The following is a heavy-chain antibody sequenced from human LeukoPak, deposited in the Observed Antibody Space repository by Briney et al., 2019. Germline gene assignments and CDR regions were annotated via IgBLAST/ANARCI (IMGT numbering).Heavy chain of an antibody. CDR2: INTNTGNP. CDR1: GYTFTSYA. CDR3: ARVVHPYDYESSGLTYDAFDI. V-gene: IGHV7-4-1*02. Sequence: ASVKVSCKASGYTFTSYAMNWVRQAPGQGLEWMGWINTNTGNPTYAQGFTGRFVFSLDTSVNTAYLQISSLKAEDTAVYYCARVVHPYDYESSGLTYDAFDIWGQGTMVTVSS. D-gene: IGHD3-22*01. J-gene: IGHJ3*02.